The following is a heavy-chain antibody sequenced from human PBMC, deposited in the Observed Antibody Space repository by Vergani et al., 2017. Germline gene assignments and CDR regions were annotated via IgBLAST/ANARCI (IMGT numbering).Heavy chain of an antibody. Sequence: EVQLLESGGGLVKPGGSLSLSCAASGFTFSSYAMSWVRQAPGKGLEWVSAISGSGGSTYYADSVKGRFTISRDNSKNTLYLQMNSLRAEDTAVYYCAKFSPTGDYNYYYYYGMDVWGQGTTVTVSS. D-gene: IGHD4-17*01. V-gene: IGHV3-23*01. CDR2: ISGSGGST. CDR1: GFTFSSYA. CDR3: AKFSPTGDYNYYYYYGMDV. J-gene: IGHJ6*02.